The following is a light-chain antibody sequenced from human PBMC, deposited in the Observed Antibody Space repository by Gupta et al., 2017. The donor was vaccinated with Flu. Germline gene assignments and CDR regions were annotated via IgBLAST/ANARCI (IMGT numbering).Light chain of an antibody. CDR2: GAS. Sequence: SNYLAWYHQKLAQAPRHLLYGASSSATGIPDEIRGSGSATAFSTTISSREPDDFAVYFCHQYGSSSDTFGRGTTLEIK. V-gene: IGKV3-20*01. CDR3: HQYGSSSDT. J-gene: IGKJ2*01. CDR1: SNY.